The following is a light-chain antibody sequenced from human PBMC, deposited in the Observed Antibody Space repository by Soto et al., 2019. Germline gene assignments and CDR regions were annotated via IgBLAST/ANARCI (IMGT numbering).Light chain of an antibody. Sequence: EIVLTQSPGTLSLSPGERATLSRRARQSVSSNYLAWYQQKPGQAPRLLIYGASSRATGIPDRFSGSGSGTDFTLTISRLEPEDFAVYYCQHYGSSLSITFGQGTRLEIK. J-gene: IGKJ5*01. V-gene: IGKV3-20*01. CDR1: QSVSSNY. CDR3: QHYGSSLSIT. CDR2: GAS.